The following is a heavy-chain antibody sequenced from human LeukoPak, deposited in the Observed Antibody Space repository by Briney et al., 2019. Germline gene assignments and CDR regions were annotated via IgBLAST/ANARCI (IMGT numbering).Heavy chain of an antibody. Sequence: SGTLSLTCTVSGGSISSGSYYWGWIRQPPGKGLDWIGSIYYSGTTYYNPSLKSRVAISVDTSKNQFSLKLNSVTAADTAVYYCARGTPDWLLKYYFDYWGQGTLVTVSS. V-gene: IGHV4-39*07. CDR3: ARGTPDWLLKYYFDY. D-gene: IGHD3-9*01. J-gene: IGHJ4*02. CDR2: IYYSGTT. CDR1: GGSISSGSYY.